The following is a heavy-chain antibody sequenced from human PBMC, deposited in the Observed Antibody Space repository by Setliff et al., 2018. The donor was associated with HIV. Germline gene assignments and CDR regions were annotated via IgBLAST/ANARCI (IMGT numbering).Heavy chain of an antibody. J-gene: IGHJ3*02. Sequence: SETLSLTCTVSGGSISSYYWSWIRQPAGKGLEWIGRIYASGRTNYNPSLKSRVTLSVDTSKNQFSLKMTSVTAADTAVYYCARSKTFYDFWGGYYTHGAFKIWGLGTMVTVSS. D-gene: IGHD3-3*01. V-gene: IGHV4-4*07. CDR1: GGSISSYY. CDR2: IYASGRT. CDR3: ARSKTFYDFWGGYYTHGAFKI.